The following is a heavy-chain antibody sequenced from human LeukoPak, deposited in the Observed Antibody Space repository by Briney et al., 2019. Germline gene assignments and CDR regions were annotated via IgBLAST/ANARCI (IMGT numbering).Heavy chain of an antibody. V-gene: IGHV4-38-2*01. D-gene: IGHD5/OR15-5a*01. Sequence: PSETLSLTCAVSGYSISSGYYWGWIRQPPGKGLEWIGSIYHSGSTYYNPSLKSRVTISVDTSKNQFSPKLSSVTAADTAVYYCARVSVEGVDYWGQGTLVTVSS. J-gene: IGHJ4*02. CDR1: GYSISSGYY. CDR3: ARVSVEGVDY. CDR2: IYHSGST.